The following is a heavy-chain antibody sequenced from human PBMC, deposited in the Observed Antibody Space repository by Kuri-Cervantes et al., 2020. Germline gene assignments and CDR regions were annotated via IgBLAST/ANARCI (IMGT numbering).Heavy chain of an antibody. V-gene: IGHV4-34*01. CDR2: INHSGST. D-gene: IGHD5-18*01. J-gene: IGHJ6*02. Sequence: ESLKISCAVYGGSFSGYYWSWIRQPPGKGLEWIGEINHSGSTNYNPSLKSRVTISVDTSKNQFSLKLSSVTAADTAVYYCARGLGGYSYGYPILPAYYYYGMDVWGQGTTVTVSS. CDR1: GGSFSGYY. CDR3: ARGLGGYSYGYPILPAYYYYGMDV.